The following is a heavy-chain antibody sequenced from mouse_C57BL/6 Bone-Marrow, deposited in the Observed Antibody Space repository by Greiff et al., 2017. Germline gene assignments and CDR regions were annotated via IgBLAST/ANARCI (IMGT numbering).Heavy chain of an antibody. CDR3: ARERSNCGYYYAIDY. Sequence: EVQLVESGGGLVQPGGSLKLSCAASGFTFSDYYMYWVRQTPEKRLEWVAYISNGGGSTYYTDTVKGRFTIYRDNANTTLYLQMSRLKSEDTAMYYCARERSNCGYYYAIDYWGQGTSVTVSS. CDR2: ISNGGGST. J-gene: IGHJ4*01. V-gene: IGHV5-12*01. D-gene: IGHD2-5*01. CDR1: GFTFSDYY.